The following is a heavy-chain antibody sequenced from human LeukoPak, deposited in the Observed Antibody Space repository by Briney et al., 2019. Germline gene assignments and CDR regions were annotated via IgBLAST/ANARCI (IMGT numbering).Heavy chain of an antibody. V-gene: IGHV4-34*01. CDR2: INHSGST. CDR3: ARDPTDSSGCYRGGDFDC. D-gene: IGHD3-22*01. Sequence: SETLSLTCAVYGGSFSGYYWSWIRQPPGKGLEWIGEINHSGSTNYNPSLKSRVTISVDTSKNQFSLKLSSVTAADTAVYYCARDPTDSSGCYRGGDFDCWGQGTLVTVSS. J-gene: IGHJ4*02. CDR1: GGSFSGYY.